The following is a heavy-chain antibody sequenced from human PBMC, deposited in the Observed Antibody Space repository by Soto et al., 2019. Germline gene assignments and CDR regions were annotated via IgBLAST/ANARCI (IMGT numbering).Heavy chain of an antibody. V-gene: IGHV3-7*01. Sequence: GGSLRLSCAASGFTFSSYWMSWVRQAPGKGLEWVANIKRDGSEKYYVDSVKGGFTISRGNAKKSLYLQMNSLRAEDTTVYYCARDWSSSWYTGYNWFDSWGQGTLVTVSS. D-gene: IGHD6-13*01. CDR2: IKRDGSEK. J-gene: IGHJ5*01. CDR3: ARDWSSSWYTGYNWFDS. CDR1: GFTFSSYW.